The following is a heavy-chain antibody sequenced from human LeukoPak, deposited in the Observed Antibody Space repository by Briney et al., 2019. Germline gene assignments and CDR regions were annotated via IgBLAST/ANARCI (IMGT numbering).Heavy chain of an antibody. V-gene: IGHV3-20*04. Sequence: GGSLRLSCAASGFTFDDYGMSWVRQAPGKGLEWVSGINWNGGSTGYADSVKGRFTISRDNAKNSLYLQMNSLRAEDTALYYCSRVGGGAALWVFDYWGQGTLVTVSS. D-gene: IGHD3-10*01. CDR2: INWNGGST. CDR3: SRVGGGAALWVFDY. J-gene: IGHJ4*02. CDR1: GFTFDDYG.